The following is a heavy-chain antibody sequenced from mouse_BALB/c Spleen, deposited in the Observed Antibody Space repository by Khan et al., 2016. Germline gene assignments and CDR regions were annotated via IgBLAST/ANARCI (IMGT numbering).Heavy chain of an antibody. CDR3: APMSGFEGFDY. D-gene: IGHD1-3*01. CDR1: GYIFTNYG. CDR2: INTHTGDP. V-gene: IGHV9-1*02. Sequence: QIQLVQSGPELKKPGETVKISCKASGYIFTNYGMNWVKQAPGKGLKWMGWINTHTGDPTYTDDFKGRFVFSLETSASTAYLQINNLKIEDMATYFGAPMSGFEGFDYWGQGTTLTVSS. J-gene: IGHJ2*01.